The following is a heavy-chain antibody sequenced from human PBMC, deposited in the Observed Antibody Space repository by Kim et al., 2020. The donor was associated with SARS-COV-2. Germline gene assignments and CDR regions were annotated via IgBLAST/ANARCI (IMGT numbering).Heavy chain of an antibody. Sequence: SETLSLTCTVSGGSISSYCWSWIRQPPGKGLEWIGYIYYSGSTNYNPSLKSRVTISEDTSKNQFSPKLSSVTAADTAVYYCARGLRTYIAVAAYGMDVWGQGTTVTVSS. CDR2: IYYSGST. D-gene: IGHD6-19*01. CDR3: ARGLRTYIAVAAYGMDV. J-gene: IGHJ6*02. CDR1: GGSISSYC. V-gene: IGHV4-59*01.